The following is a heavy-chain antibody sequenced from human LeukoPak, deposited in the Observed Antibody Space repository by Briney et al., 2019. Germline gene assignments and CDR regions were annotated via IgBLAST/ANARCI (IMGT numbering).Heavy chain of an antibody. CDR3: AKPYYDTNGYYFFDP. J-gene: IGHJ5*02. Sequence: GGSLRLSCTAYGFTFDDYAMHWVRLVPGKGLEWVSGISWNSGIIGYAASVKGRFIISRDNAKNSLYLQMNSLRVDDTALYYCAKPYYDTNGYYFFDPWGQGTRVTGSS. CDR2: ISWNSGII. V-gene: IGHV3-9*01. CDR1: GFTFDDYA. D-gene: IGHD3-22*01.